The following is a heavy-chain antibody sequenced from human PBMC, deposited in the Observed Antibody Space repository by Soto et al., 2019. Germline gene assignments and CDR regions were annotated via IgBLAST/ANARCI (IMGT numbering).Heavy chain of an antibody. J-gene: IGHJ4*02. V-gene: IGHV3-21*01. CDR1: GFTFNTYP. CDR3: AKELRHDYNLASFAH. D-gene: IGHD4-4*01. CDR2: ISSSTAPL. Sequence: PAGSLRLSCLASGFTFNTYPMNWVRLATGKALEWVSSISSSTAPLYYADSVQGRFTISRDDAKDSLYLQMDNLRADDTAIYYCAKELRHDYNLASFAHWGQGPLVTVSS.